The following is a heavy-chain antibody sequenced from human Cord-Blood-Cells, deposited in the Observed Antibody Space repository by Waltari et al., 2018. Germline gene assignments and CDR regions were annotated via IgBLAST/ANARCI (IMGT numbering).Heavy chain of an antibody. Sequence: QVQLVQSGAEVKKPGASVKVSCKASGYTFTGYYMQWVRQAPGQGLEWMGWINPNSGGTNYAQKFQGRVTMTRDTSISTAYMELSRLRSDDTAVYYCARVKAAAGYYYYYYMDVWGKGTTVTVSS. J-gene: IGHJ6*03. CDR3: ARVKAAAGYYYYYYMDV. D-gene: IGHD6-13*01. CDR2: INPNSGGT. CDR1: GYTFTGYY. V-gene: IGHV1-2*02.